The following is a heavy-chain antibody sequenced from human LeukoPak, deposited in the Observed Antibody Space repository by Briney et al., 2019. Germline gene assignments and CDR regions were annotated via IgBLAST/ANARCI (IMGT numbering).Heavy chain of an antibody. Sequence: ASVKVSCKASGYTFTGYYMHWVRQAPGQGLEWMGWINPNSGGTNYAQKFQGRVTLTRDTSISTAYMELGSLRSDDTAIYYCARAYGSGSSYHPDYWGQGTLVTVSS. CDR1: GYTFTGYY. D-gene: IGHD3-10*01. CDR3: ARAYGSGSSYHPDY. J-gene: IGHJ4*02. CDR2: INPNSGGT. V-gene: IGHV1-2*02.